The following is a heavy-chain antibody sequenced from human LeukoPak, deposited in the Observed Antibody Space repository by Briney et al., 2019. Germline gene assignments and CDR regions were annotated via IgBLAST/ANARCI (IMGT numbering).Heavy chain of an antibody. J-gene: IGHJ4*02. CDR3: ARSGGYCSGGSCYTNDY. CDR2: ISAYNGNT. CDR1: GYTFTSYG. V-gene: IGHV1-18*01. D-gene: IGHD2-15*01. Sequence: GASVMVSCKASGYTFTSYGISRVRQAPGQELEWMGWISAYNGNTNYAQKLQGRVTMTTDTSTSTAYMELRSLRSDDTAVYYCARSGGYCSGGSCYTNDYWGQGTLVTVSS.